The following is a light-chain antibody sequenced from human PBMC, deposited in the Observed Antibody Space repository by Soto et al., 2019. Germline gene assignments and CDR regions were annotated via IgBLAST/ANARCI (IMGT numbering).Light chain of an antibody. V-gene: IGLV3-21*02. CDR1: NIGSKR. J-gene: IGLJ1*01. CDR3: HVWDSSNDQYV. Sequence: SYELTQPPSGTVATGQTASVTGWGNNIGSKRVYWYQQRPGQAPVLVVYDDRDRPSGITERFSGSNSGNTATLTISGVEAGDEANYGFHVWDSSNDQYVFGNGRKVNVL. CDR2: DDR.